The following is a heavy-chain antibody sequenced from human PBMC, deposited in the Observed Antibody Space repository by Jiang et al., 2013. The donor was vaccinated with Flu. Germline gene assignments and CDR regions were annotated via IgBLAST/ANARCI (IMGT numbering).Heavy chain of an antibody. J-gene: IGHJ4*02. V-gene: IGHV3-30*04. CDR2: VSYDGTNK. Sequence: VQLVESGGGVVQSGTSLRLSCVVSGFTFNIYAMHWVRQAPGKGLEWVAVVSYDGTNKFYADSVRGRFTISRDNSKNTLYLQMNSLRGEDTAVYFCAREEGGTYYTFDYWGQGTLVTVSS. CDR3: AREEGGTYYTFDY. D-gene: IGHD1-26*01. CDR1: GFTFNIYA.